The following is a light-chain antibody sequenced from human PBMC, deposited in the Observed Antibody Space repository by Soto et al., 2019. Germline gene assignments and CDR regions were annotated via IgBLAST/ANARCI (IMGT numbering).Light chain of an antibody. Sequence: EIVLTQSPGTLSLSPGERATLSCSASQSVNNNYLAWYQQKPGQPLRLLIYVASSRLTGIPDRFSGSGSVTDVTLTISRLEPEDFAVYYCQQYYSSPVTFGGGTKVEIK. V-gene: IGKV3-20*01. CDR2: VAS. CDR1: QSVNNNY. J-gene: IGKJ4*01. CDR3: QQYYSSPVT.